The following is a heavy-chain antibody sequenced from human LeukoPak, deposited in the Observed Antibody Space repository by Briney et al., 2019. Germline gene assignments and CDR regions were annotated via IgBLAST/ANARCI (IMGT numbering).Heavy chain of an antibody. CDR2: IYYSGST. CDR3: ARQRRVVVVPAAMIWFDP. Sequence: SETLSLTCTVSGGSISSSSYYWGWIRQPPGKGLEWIGSIYYSGSTYYNPSLKSRVTRSVDTSKNQFSLKLSSVTAADTAVYYCARQRRVVVVPAAMIWFDPWGQGTLVTVSS. V-gene: IGHV4-39*01. D-gene: IGHD2-2*01. J-gene: IGHJ5*02. CDR1: GGSISSSSYY.